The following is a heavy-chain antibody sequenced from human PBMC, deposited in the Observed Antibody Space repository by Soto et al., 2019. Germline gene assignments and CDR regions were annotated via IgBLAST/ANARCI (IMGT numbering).Heavy chain of an antibody. V-gene: IGHV1-8*01. CDR1: GYTFTSYD. CDR3: AIKGNDFWSGYQAPYFDY. D-gene: IGHD3-3*01. Sequence: GASVKVSCKASGYTFTSYDINWVRQATGQGLEWMGWMNPNSGNTGYAQKFQGRVTMTRNTSISTAYMELSSLRSEDTAVYYCAIKGNDFWSGYQAPYFDYWGQGTLVTVSS. CDR2: MNPNSGNT. J-gene: IGHJ4*02.